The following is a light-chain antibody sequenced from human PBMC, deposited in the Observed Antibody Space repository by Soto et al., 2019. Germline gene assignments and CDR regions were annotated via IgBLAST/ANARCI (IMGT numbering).Light chain of an antibody. CDR1: QSVSSTY. CDR3: QQYGRSPPFT. CDR2: GAS. J-gene: IGKJ2*01. V-gene: IGKV3-20*01. Sequence: EIVLTQSPGTLSLSPGERATLSCRASQSVSSTYLAWYQQKPGQAPRLLMYGASNRATGIPDRFSGSGSGTDFTLTINRLEPEVFAVYFCQQYGRSPPFTFGQGTKVEIK.